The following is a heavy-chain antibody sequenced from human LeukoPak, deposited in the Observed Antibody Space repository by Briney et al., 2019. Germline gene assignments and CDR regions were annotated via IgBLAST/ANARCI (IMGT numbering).Heavy chain of an antibody. CDR2: IYYSGST. J-gene: IGHJ4*02. Sequence: SETLSLTCTVSGGSISSYYWSWIRQPPGKGLEWIGYIYYSGSTNYNPSPKSRVTISVDTSKNQFSLKLSSVTAADTAVYYCARGRIYDSSGYYYLYFDYWGQGTLVTVSS. CDR1: GGSISSYY. V-gene: IGHV4-59*01. D-gene: IGHD3-22*01. CDR3: ARGRIYDSSGYYYLYFDY.